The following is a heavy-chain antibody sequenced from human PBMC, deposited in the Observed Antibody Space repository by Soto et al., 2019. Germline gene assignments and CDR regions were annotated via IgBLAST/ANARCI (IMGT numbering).Heavy chain of an antibody. V-gene: IGHV3-48*01. CDR2: IRGTT. D-gene: IGHD2-21*01. Sequence: VQLVESGGGLVQPGGSLRLSCAASGFNFTSYSMNWVRQAPGKGLEWVSYIRGTTHYADSVKGRFTISRDNARSSLYLQMNSLRADDTAVYYCARDDSVAFDIWGQGTMVTVSS. CDR3: ARDDSVAFDI. CDR1: GFNFTSYS. J-gene: IGHJ3*02.